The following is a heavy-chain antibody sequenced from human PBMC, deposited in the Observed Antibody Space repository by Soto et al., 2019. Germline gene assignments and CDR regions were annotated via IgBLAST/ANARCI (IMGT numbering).Heavy chain of an antibody. CDR3: AMTSTSGTRFDY. D-gene: IGHD1-1*01. Sequence: QVQLQESGPGLVKPSGTLSLTCAVSGGSISSNNWWSWVRQPPGKGLEWSGEIYHSGSTNYNPSFKGRVAMSVDKSKSQFSMKLNSVTAADTALYYCAMTSTSGTRFDYWGEGTLVSVSS. CDR1: GGSISSNNW. V-gene: IGHV4-4*02. CDR2: IYHSGST. J-gene: IGHJ4*02.